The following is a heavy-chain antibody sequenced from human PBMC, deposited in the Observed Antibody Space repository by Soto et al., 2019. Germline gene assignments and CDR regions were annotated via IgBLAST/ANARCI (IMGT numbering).Heavy chain of an antibody. J-gene: IGHJ1*01. CDR2: IYYGGST. Sequence: QVQLQESGPGLVKPSQTLSLTCTVSGGSISSGDYYWSWIRQPPGKGLEWIGYIYYGGSTYYNPSLKSRVTISVDTSKNQFSLKLSSVTAADTAVYYCARSTLLYGDYYPPYFQHWGQGTLVTVSS. V-gene: IGHV4-30-4*01. CDR3: ARSTLLYGDYYPPYFQH. CDR1: GGSISSGDYY. D-gene: IGHD4-17*01.